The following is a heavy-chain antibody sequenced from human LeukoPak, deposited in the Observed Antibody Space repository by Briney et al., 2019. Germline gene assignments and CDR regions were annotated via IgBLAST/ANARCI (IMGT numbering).Heavy chain of an antibody. D-gene: IGHD2-2*01. V-gene: IGHV3-21*01. CDR1: GFAFSTEN. CDR2: ISSSSSYI. CDR3: ARGAHIVVVPAAIWYYYYGMDV. Sequence: GGSLRLSCAASGFAFSTENMNWARQAPGKGLEWVSSISSSSSYIYYADSVKGRFTISRDNAKNSLYLQMNSLRAEDTAVYYCARGAHIVVVPAAIWYYYYGMDVWGQGTTVTVSS. J-gene: IGHJ6*02.